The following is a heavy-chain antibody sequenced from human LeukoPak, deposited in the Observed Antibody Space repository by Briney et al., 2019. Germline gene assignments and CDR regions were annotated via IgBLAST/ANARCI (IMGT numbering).Heavy chain of an antibody. Sequence: SETLSLTCTVSGGSISSSSYYWGWIRQPPGKGLEWIGSIYYSGSTYYNPSLKSRVTISVDTSKNQFSLKLSSVTDADTAVYYCARDPYRMGATAFDIWGQGTMVTVSS. CDR1: GGSISSSSYY. CDR2: IYYSGST. CDR3: ARDPYRMGATAFDI. J-gene: IGHJ3*02. V-gene: IGHV4-39*07. D-gene: IGHD1-26*01.